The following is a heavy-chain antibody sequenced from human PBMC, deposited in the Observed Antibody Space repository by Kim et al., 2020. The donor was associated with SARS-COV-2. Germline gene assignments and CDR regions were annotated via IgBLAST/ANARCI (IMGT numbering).Heavy chain of an antibody. J-gene: IGHJ4*02. D-gene: IGHD3-10*01. Sequence: GGSLRLSCAASGFTFSSYAMSWVRQAPGKGLEWVSAISGSGGSTYYADSVKGRFTISRDNAKNTLYLQMNSLRAEDTALFYCAKGVITGVEGFGELAEEGRAGYWGQGALVTVSS. CDR3: AKGVITGVEGFGELAEEGRAGY. CDR2: ISGSGGST. CDR1: GFTFSSYA. V-gene: IGHV3-23*01.